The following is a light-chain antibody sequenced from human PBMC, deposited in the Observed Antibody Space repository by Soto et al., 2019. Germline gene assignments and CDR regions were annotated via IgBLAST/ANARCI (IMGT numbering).Light chain of an antibody. Sequence: QSALTQPASVSGSPGQSITISCTGTTSDIGDYNYVSWYQHLPDKVPKLIISLVSNRPSGVSNRFSGSKSGNTASLTISGLQAEDDGDYYCTSGGIFGPGTKVTVL. CDR2: LVS. V-gene: IGLV2-14*01. CDR1: TSDIGDYNY. CDR3: TSGGI. J-gene: IGLJ1*01.